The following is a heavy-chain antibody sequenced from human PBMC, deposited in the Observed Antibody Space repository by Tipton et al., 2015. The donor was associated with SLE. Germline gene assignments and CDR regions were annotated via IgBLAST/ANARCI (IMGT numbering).Heavy chain of an antibody. CDR1: SGSLRGTDYH. D-gene: IGHD6-19*01. CDR2: IYGVGST. Sequence: LRLSCSVSSGSLRGTDYHWDWIRQTPGKGLEWIATIYGVGSTYFNPSLKSRVTISVDTSKNQFSLKLSSVTAADTAVYYCASFRQWLPRDYWGQGTLVTVSS. V-gene: IGHV4-39*01. CDR3: ASFRQWLPRDY. J-gene: IGHJ4*02.